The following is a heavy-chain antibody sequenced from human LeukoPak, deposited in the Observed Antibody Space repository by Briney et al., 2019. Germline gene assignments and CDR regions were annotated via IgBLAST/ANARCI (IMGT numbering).Heavy chain of an antibody. CDR3: ARGLRGSPAFDY. J-gene: IGHJ4*02. Sequence: GASVKVPCKASGYTLTGYYIHWVRQAPGQGLEWMGWINPNSGGTNYAQKFQGRVTMTRDTSISTAYMELSRLRSDDTAVYYCARGLRGSPAFDYWGQGTLVTVSS. D-gene: IGHD2-2*01. V-gene: IGHV1-2*02. CDR2: INPNSGGT. CDR1: GYTLTGYY.